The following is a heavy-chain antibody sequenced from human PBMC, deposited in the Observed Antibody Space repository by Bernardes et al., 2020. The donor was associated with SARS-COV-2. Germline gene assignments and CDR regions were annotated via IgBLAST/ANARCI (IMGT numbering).Heavy chain of an antibody. Sequence: GRSLRVSCAASGFTFDDYGMSWVRQAPGKGLEWVSGINWNGGSTGYADSVKGRFTISRDNAKNSLYLQMNSLRAEDTALYHCASLSEDGDYWGQGTLVTVSS. CDR2: INWNGGST. CDR3: ASLSEDGDY. CDR1: GFTFDDYG. V-gene: IGHV3-20*01. J-gene: IGHJ4*02.